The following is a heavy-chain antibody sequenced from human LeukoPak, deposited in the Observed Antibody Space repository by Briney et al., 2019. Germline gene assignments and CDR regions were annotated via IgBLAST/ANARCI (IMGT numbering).Heavy chain of an antibody. Sequence: ASVKVSCKASGYTFTSYGISWVRQAPGQGLEWMGWISAYNGNTNYAQKLQGRVTMTTDTSTSTAYMELRSLRSDDTAVYYCARGARNYDILTGFDYWGQGTLVTVSS. V-gene: IGHV1-18*01. D-gene: IGHD3-9*01. J-gene: IGHJ4*02. CDR2: ISAYNGNT. CDR1: GYTFTSYG. CDR3: ARGARNYDILTGFDY.